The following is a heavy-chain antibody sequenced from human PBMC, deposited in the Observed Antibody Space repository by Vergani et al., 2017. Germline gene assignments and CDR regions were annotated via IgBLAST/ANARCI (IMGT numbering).Heavy chain of an antibody. CDR1: GGSFSGYY. J-gene: IGHJ6*03. Sequence: QVQLQQLGAGLLKPSETLSLTCAVYGGSFSGYYWSWIRQPPGKGLEWIGEINHSGSTNYNPSLKSRVTISVDTSKNQFSLKLSSVTAADTAVYYCARGGSSGWAYYYYYMDVWGKGTTVTVSS. V-gene: IGHV4-34*01. CDR2: INHSGST. D-gene: IGHD6-19*01. CDR3: ARGGSSGWAYYYYYMDV.